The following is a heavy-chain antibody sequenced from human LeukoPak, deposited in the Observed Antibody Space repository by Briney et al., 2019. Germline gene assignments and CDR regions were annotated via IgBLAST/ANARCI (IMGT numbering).Heavy chain of an antibody. D-gene: IGHD1-1*01. CDR2: IRHSDSNT. V-gene: IGHV3-23*05. J-gene: IGHJ6*03. CDR1: GFTFSAYA. Sequence: GGSLRLSCTASGFTFSAYAMMWVRQAPGKGPEWVSSIRHSDSNTYYADSVMGRFTISRDNSKNTLYLQMNSLSAEDTAVYYCAKRGNPTVGHHYLDVWGKGTTVSVSS. CDR3: AKRGNPTVGHHYLDV.